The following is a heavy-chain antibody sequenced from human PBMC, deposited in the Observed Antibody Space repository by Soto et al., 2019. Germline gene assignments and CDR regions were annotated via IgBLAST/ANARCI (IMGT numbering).Heavy chain of an antibody. CDR3: ARDRKDGISYFDS. CDR1: GFTFSSYS. D-gene: IGHD2-8*01. J-gene: IGHJ4*02. Sequence: PGGSLRLSCRSSGFTFSSYSMSWVRQAPGRGLEWVSFIGRTGTTKYYADSVKGRFTISRDNAGNSLYLQMSSLRAEDTAVYYCARDRKDGISYFDSWGQGALVTVSS. V-gene: IGHV3-48*01. CDR2: IGRTGTTK.